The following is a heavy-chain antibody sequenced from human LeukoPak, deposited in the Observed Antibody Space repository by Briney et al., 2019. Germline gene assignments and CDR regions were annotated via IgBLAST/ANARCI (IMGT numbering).Heavy chain of an antibody. D-gene: IGHD6-19*01. J-gene: IGHJ4*02. CDR1: GYTFTGYY. Sequence: ASVKVSCKASGYTFTGYYIHWVRQAPGQGLEWMGWINPNSGGTNYAQKFQGRVTMTRDTSISTAYMELSRLRSDDTAVYYCARGGGSSGWPGDFDYWGQGTLVTVSS. CDR2: INPNSGGT. CDR3: ARGGGSSGWPGDFDY. V-gene: IGHV1-2*02.